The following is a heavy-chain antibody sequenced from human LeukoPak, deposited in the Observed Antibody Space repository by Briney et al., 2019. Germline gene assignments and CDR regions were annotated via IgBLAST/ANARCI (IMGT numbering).Heavy chain of an antibody. V-gene: IGHV3-30*02. CDR1: GSTFSSYG. D-gene: IGHD2-2*01. CDR3: AKDENIVVVPAAPWYYYYYMDV. J-gene: IGHJ6*03. CDR2: IRYDGSNK. Sequence: SGGSLRLSCAASGSTFSSYGMHWVRQAPGKGLEWVAFIRYDGSNKYYADSVKGRFTISRDNSKNTLYLQMNSLRAEDTAVYYCAKDENIVVVPAAPWYYYYYMDVWGKGTTVTVSS.